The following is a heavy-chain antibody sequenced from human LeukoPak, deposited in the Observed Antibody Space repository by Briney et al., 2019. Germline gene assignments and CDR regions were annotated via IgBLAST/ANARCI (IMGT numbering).Heavy chain of an antibody. CDR3: ARDRAAYDSSGYLYYYYGMDV. CDR2: ITSSGSST. D-gene: IGHD3-22*01. CDR1: GFTFTNYA. V-gene: IGHV3-23*01. J-gene: IGHJ6*02. Sequence: GGSLRLSCAASGFTFTNYAMSWVRQAPGKGLEWVSAITSSGSSTYYADSVKGRFTISRDSSNNTLYLQMNSLRAEDTAVYYCARDRAAYDSSGYLYYYYGMDVWGQGTTVTVSS.